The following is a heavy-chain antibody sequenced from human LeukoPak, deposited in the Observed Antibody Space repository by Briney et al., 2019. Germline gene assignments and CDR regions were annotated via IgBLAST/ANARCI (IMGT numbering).Heavy chain of an antibody. Sequence: PGGSLRLSCAASGFTFDDYAMHWVRQAPGKGLEWVSGISWNSGSIGYADSVKGRFTISRDNAKNSLYLQMNSLRAEDTALHYCAKDRGGQTAMVTGLDYWGQGTLVTVSS. CDR2: ISWNSGSI. D-gene: IGHD5-18*01. V-gene: IGHV3-9*01. CDR3: AKDRGGQTAMVTGLDY. J-gene: IGHJ4*02. CDR1: GFTFDDYA.